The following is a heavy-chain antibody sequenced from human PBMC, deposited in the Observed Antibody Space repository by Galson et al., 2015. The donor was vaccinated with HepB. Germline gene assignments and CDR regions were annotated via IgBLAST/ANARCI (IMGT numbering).Heavy chain of an antibody. CDR2: IYPGDSDA. J-gene: IGHJ4*02. Sequence: QSGAEVKKSGESLRISCKGSGYYFKPYWIAWVRQMPGKGLEWMGIIYPGDSDARYSPSFQGQVTFSADTSINTAYLHWSSLKASDTAIYYCARLKDYGSGSYLDSWGQVTLVTVSS. CDR3: ARLKDYGSGSYLDS. D-gene: IGHD3-10*01. V-gene: IGHV5-51*03. CDR1: GYYFKPYW.